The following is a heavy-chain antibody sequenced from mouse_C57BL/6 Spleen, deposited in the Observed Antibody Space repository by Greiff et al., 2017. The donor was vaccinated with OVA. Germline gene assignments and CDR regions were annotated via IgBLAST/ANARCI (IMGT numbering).Heavy chain of an antibody. D-gene: IGHD2-3*01. CDR3: AREDDEGFAY. V-gene: IGHV1-26*01. J-gene: IGHJ3*01. Sequence: EVQLQQSGPELVKPGASVKISCKASGYTFTDYYMNWVKQSHGKSLEWIGDINPNNGGTSYNQKFKGKATLTVDKSSSTAYMELRSLTSEDSAVYYCAREDDEGFAYWGQGTLVTVSA. CDR2: INPNNGGT. CDR1: GYTFTDYY.